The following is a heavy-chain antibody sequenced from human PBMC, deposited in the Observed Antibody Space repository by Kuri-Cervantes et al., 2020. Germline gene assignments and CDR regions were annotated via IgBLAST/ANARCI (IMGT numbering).Heavy chain of an antibody. CDR3: ARHTSAAAWYIDY. Sequence: ESLKISCTVSGGSISSYYWSWIRQPPGKGLEWVGSIYHSGSTYYNPSLKSRVTISVDTSKNQFSLKLSSVTAADTAVYYCARHTSAAAWYIDYWGQGTLVTVSS. J-gene: IGHJ4*02. CDR2: IYHSGST. CDR1: GGSISSYY. D-gene: IGHD6-13*01. V-gene: IGHV4-59*08.